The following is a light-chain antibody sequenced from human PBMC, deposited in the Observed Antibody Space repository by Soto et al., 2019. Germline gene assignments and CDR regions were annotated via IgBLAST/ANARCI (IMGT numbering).Light chain of an antibody. J-gene: IGLJ1*01. CDR3: NSYTTSSTLV. Sequence: QSALTQPASVSGSPGQSIPNSCTGTSSDVGTYKYVSWYQQHPGKAPKLMIYDVSNRPSGVSNRFSGSKSGNTASLTISGLQAEDEADYYCNSYTTSSTLVFGTGTKLTVL. CDR1: SSDVGTYKY. CDR2: DVS. V-gene: IGLV2-14*03.